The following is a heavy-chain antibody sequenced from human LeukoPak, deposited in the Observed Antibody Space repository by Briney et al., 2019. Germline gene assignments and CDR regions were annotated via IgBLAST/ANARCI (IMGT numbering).Heavy chain of an antibody. J-gene: IGHJ5*02. Sequence: KAGGSLRLSCAASGFTFSTYGMNWVRQAPGKGLEWVSSISSFNSYIYYADSVKGRFTISRDNAKNSLYLQMNSLRAEDTAVYYCARGEMTAPRSRFDPWGQGTLVTVSS. CDR3: ARGEMTAPRSRFDP. V-gene: IGHV3-21*01. CDR2: ISSFNSYI. CDR1: GFTFSTYG. D-gene: IGHD5-18*01.